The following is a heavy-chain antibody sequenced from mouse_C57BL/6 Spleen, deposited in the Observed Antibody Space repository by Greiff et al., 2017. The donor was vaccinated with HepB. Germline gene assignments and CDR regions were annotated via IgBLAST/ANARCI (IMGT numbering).Heavy chain of an antibody. V-gene: IGHV1-81*01. J-gene: IGHJ2*01. CDR3: ARSTSSGYFDY. D-gene: IGHD3-2*02. CDR2: IYPRCGNT. CDR1: GYTFTGYG. Sequence: QVQLQQSGAELARPGASVKLSCKASGYTFTGYGISWVKQRTGKGLEWIGVIYPRCGNTYYNEKCKGKATLTADQSSSTAYMELRSLTSEDSAVYFCARSTSSGYFDYWGQGTTLTVSS.